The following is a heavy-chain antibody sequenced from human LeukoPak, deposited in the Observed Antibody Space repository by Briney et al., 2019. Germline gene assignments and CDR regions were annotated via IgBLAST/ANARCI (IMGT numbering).Heavy chain of an antibody. CDR1: GGSISSYY. V-gene: IGHV4-59*01. CDR2: IYYSGST. CDR3: ARERFLEWSYYYYMDV. J-gene: IGHJ6*03. Sequence: PSETLSLTCTVSGGSISSYYWSWIRQPPGKGLEWIGYIYYSGSTNYNPSLKSRVTISVDTSKNQFSLRLSSVTAADTAVYYCARERFLEWSYYYYMDVWGKGATVTVSS. D-gene: IGHD3-3*01.